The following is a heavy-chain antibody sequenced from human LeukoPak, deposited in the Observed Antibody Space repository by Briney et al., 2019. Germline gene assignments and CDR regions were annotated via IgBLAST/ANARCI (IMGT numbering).Heavy chain of an antibody. V-gene: IGHV4-59*01. CDR2: IYYSGST. Sequence: SSETLSLTCTVSGGSISSYYWSWIRQPPGKGLEWIGYIYYSGSTNYNPSLKSRVTISVDTSKNQFSLKLSSVTAADTAVYYCARAPHDSSGRLDYWGQGTLVTVSS. D-gene: IGHD3-22*01. J-gene: IGHJ4*02. CDR3: ARAPHDSSGRLDY. CDR1: GGSISSYY.